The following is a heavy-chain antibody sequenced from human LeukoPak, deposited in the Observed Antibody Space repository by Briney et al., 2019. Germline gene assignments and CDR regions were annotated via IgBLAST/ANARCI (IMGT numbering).Heavy chain of an antibody. CDR2: IYYSGST. Sequence: PSQTLSLTCTVSGGSISSGGYYWSWIRQHPGKGLEWIGYIYYSGSTYYNPSLKSRLTISVDTSKNQFSLKLSSVTAADTAVYYCARASRITIFGVVNYYFDYWGQGTLVTVSS. CDR3: ARASRITIFGVVNYYFDY. CDR1: GGSISSGGYY. J-gene: IGHJ4*02. V-gene: IGHV4-31*03. D-gene: IGHD3-3*01.